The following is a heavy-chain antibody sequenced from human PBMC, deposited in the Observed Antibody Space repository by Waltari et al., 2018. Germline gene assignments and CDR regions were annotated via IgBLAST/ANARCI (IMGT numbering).Heavy chain of an antibody. CDR1: GFTVSTND. D-gene: IGHD2-21*01. J-gene: IGHJ4*02. CDR3: ARGAGGGRDCCPLDY. Sequence: EVQLVETGGGLIKSVWSLRLPCAASGFTVSTNDMRWVRQSRRQGRVCATLLCTDCYPHYTDAVMRRFTISRENTKHTLFLQINILNAESTHLYYLARGAGGGRDCCPLDYWGQGTLGTVSS. V-gene: IGHV3-53*02. CDR2: LCTDCYP.